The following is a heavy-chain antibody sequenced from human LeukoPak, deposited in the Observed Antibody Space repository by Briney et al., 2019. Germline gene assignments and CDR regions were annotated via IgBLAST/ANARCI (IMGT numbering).Heavy chain of an antibody. D-gene: IGHD3-22*01. J-gene: IGHJ4*02. CDR3: ARGGSYYYDSSSSIDY. CDR2: IWYDGSNK. Sequence: QAGGSLRLSCAAPGFTFSSYGMHWVPQAPGKGLEWVPAIWYDGSNKYYADSVKGRFTISRDNSKNTLYLQMNSLRAEDTAVYYCARGGSYYYDSSSSIDYWGQGTLVTVSS. CDR1: GFTFSSYG. V-gene: IGHV3-33*01.